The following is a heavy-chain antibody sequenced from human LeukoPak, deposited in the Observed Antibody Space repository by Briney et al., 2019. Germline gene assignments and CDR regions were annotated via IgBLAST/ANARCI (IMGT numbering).Heavy chain of an antibody. J-gene: IGHJ4*02. V-gene: IGHV3-23*01. CDR1: GFTFSSYS. D-gene: IGHD5-12*01. CDR3: AKALEDIVATIPPL. Sequence: PGGSLRLSCAASGFTFSSYSMNWVRQAPGKGLEWVSAISGSGGSTYYADSVKGRLTISRDNSKNTLYLQMNSLRAEDTAVYYCAKALEDIVATIPPLWGQGTLVTVSS. CDR2: ISGSGGST.